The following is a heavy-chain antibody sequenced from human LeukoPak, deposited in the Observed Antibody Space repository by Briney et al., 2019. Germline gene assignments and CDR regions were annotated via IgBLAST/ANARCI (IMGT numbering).Heavy chain of an antibody. J-gene: IGHJ6*03. CDR3: AKDRCSNGVGCYYYYMDV. Sequence: GGSLRLSCAASGFTFSDYYMSWIRQAPGKGREWVSYICSSGSTIYYADSVKGRFTISRDNAKNSLYLQMNSLRAADTAVYSCAKDRCSNGVGCYYYYMDVWGKGTTVTISS. D-gene: IGHD2-8*01. CDR1: GFTFSDYY. CDR2: ICSSGSTI. V-gene: IGHV3-11*04.